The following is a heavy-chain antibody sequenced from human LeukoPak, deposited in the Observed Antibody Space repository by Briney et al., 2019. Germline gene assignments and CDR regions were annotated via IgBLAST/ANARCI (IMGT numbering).Heavy chain of an antibody. J-gene: IGHJ4*02. Sequence: SETLSLTCTVSGGSISTYYWSWIRQPPGKGLEWIGSIYHSGSTYYNPSLRSRVTISVDTSKNQFSLKLSSVTAADTAVYYCARDSSGYCSGGSCPLVFDYWGQGTLVTVSS. CDR1: GGSISTYY. CDR3: ARDSSGYCSGGSCPLVFDY. D-gene: IGHD2-15*01. V-gene: IGHV4-59*12. CDR2: IYHSGST.